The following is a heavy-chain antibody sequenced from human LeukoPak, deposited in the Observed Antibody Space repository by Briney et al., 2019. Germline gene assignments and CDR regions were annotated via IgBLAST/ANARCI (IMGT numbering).Heavy chain of an antibody. Sequence: SETLSLTCAVYGGSFSGYYWSWIRQPPGNGLEWLGEINHSGSTNYNPSLKSRVTISVDTSKNQFSLKLSSVTAADTAVYYCARLRGSYFVNWFDPWGQGTLVTVSS. D-gene: IGHD1-26*01. CDR2: INHSGST. V-gene: IGHV4-34*01. CDR3: ARLRGSYFVNWFDP. CDR1: GGSFSGYY. J-gene: IGHJ5*02.